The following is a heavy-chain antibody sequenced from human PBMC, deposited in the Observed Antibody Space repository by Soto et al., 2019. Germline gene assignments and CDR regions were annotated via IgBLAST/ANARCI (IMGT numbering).Heavy chain of an antibody. CDR1: GYTFTSYG. CDR3: ERDARLGGTPFFSDY. D-gene: IGHD1-1*01. Sequence: QVQLVQSGAEVKKPGASVKVSCKASGYTFTSYGISWVRQAPGQGLEWMGWISAYNGNTNYAQKLQGRVTMTTDTSTSTAYRELRRLRSDGTAVYYCERDARLGGTPFFSDYWGQGTLVTVSS. J-gene: IGHJ4*02. V-gene: IGHV1-18*01. CDR2: ISAYNGNT.